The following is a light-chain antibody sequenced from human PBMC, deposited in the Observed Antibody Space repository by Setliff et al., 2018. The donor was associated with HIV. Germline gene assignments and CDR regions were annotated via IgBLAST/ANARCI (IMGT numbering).Light chain of an antibody. J-gene: IGLJ3*02. Sequence: PGQKVTISCSGSSSNIGNNYVSWYQQLPGAAPKLLIYDNVKRPSGIPDRFSGSKSGTSATLGITGLQTGDEADYYCGTWDNSLSAGVFGGGTKVTVL. CDR2: DNV. CDR3: GTWDNSLSAGV. CDR1: SSNIGNNY. V-gene: IGLV1-51*01.